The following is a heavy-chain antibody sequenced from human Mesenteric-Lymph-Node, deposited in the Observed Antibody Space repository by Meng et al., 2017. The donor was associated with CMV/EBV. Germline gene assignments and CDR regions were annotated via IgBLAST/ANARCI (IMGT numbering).Heavy chain of an antibody. Sequence: VALQEAGPGLVKPSETLSLTCTVSGGSFSSYPWSWIRQPPGKGLEWVGYMSYSGSTNYNPSLKSRITMSLDTSKNQFSLELSSVTAADTAVYYCGRDNWGSIDYWGQGTLVTVSS. CDR1: GGSFSSYP. CDR3: GRDNWGSIDY. D-gene: IGHD7-27*01. J-gene: IGHJ4*02. CDR2: MSYSGST. V-gene: IGHV4-59*13.